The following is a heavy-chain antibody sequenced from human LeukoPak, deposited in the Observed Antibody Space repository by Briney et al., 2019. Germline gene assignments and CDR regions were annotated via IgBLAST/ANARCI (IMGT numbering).Heavy chain of an antibody. Sequence: PGGSLRLSCAASGFTFSSYSMNWVRQAPGKGLEWVSYISSSSSTIYYADSVKGRFTISRDNAKNSLYLQMNSLRAEDTAVYYCARDPRRFLEWLSANWFDPWGQGTLATVSS. V-gene: IGHV3-48*01. CDR2: ISSSSSTI. CDR1: GFTFSSYS. CDR3: ARDPRRFLEWLSANWFDP. D-gene: IGHD3-3*01. J-gene: IGHJ5*02.